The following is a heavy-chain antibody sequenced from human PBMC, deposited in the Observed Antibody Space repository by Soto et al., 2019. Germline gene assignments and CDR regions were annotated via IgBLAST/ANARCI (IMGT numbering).Heavy chain of an antibody. CDR2: ISGSGGST. CDR3: AKDRYYYDSSGYWPPSYYYYGMDV. CDR1: GFTFSSYA. J-gene: IGHJ6*02. D-gene: IGHD3-22*01. V-gene: IGHV3-23*01. Sequence: PGGSLRLSCAASGFTFSSYAMSWVRQAPGKGLEWVSAISGSGGSTYYADSVKGRFTISRDNSKNTLYLQMNSLRAEDTAVYYCAKDRYYYDSSGYWPPSYYYYGMDVWGQGTTVTVSS.